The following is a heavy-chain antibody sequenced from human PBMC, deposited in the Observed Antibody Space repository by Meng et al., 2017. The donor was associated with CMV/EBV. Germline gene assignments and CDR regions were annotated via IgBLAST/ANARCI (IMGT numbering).Heavy chain of an antibody. CDR2: ISSSSSYI. CDR1: GFTFSSYS. D-gene: IGHD3-10*01. V-gene: IGHV3-21*04. CDR3: ARGMVRGGHTTSFDY. Sequence: GGSLRLSCAASGFTFSSYSMNWVRQAPGKGLEWVSSISSSSSYIYYADSVKGRFTISRDNAKNSLYLQMNSLRAEDTALYYCARGMVRGGHTTSFDYWGQGTLVTVSS. J-gene: IGHJ4*02.